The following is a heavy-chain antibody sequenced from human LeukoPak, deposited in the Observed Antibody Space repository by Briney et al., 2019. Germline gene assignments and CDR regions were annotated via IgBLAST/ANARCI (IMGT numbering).Heavy chain of an antibody. CDR3: AKGLSSAYGLDGFDV. CDR1: GFTFGDYG. V-gene: IGHV3-9*03. J-gene: IGHJ3*01. CDR2: ISWNSVSM. Sequence: GGSLRLSCAASGFTFGDYGMHWVRQVPGKGLEWVSGISWNSVSMGYADSVKGRFSISRDDAKHSLYLQMNNLRPEDMAIYFCAKGLSSAYGLDGFDVWGQGTMVTVSS. D-gene: IGHD3-22*01.